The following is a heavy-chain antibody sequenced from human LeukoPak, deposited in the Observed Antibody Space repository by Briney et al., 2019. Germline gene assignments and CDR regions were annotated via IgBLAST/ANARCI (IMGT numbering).Heavy chain of an antibody. J-gene: IGHJ4*02. CDR2: ISYDGSNK. CDR3: ARDPDWDTPFFDY. Sequence: PGGSLRLSRAASGFTFSSYAMHWVRQAPGKGLEWVAVISYDGSNKYYADSVKGRFTISRDNSKNTLYLQMNSLRAEDTAVYYCARDPDWDTPFFDYWGQGTLVTVSS. CDR1: GFTFSSYA. D-gene: IGHD3/OR15-3a*01. V-gene: IGHV3-30*04.